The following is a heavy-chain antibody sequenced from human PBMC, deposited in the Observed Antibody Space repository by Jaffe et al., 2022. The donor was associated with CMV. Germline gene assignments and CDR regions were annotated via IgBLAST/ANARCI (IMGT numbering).Heavy chain of an antibody. CDR1: GFTFSSYG. Sequence: QVQLVESGGGVVQPGRSLRLSCAASGFTFSSYGMHWVRQAPGKGLEWVAVISYDGSNKYYADSVKGRFTISRDNSKNTLYLQMNSLRAEDTAVYYCAKLARITMIVVVIDYWGQGTLVTVSS. D-gene: IGHD3-22*01. V-gene: IGHV3-30*18. J-gene: IGHJ4*02. CDR3: AKLARITMIVVVIDY. CDR2: ISYDGSNK.